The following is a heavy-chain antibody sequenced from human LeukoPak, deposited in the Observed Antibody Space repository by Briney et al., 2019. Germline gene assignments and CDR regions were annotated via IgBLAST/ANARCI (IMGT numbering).Heavy chain of an antibody. V-gene: IGHV4-4*09. CDR2: IYTSGST. CDR1: GGSISSYY. CDR3: ARSIAAGRYYYYYMDV. Sequence: PSETLSLTCTVSGGSISSYYWSWIRQPPGKGLEWIGYIYTSGSTNYNPSLKSRVTISVDTSKNQFSLKLSSVTAADTAVYYCARSIAAGRYYYYYMDVWGKGTTVTVSS. D-gene: IGHD6-13*01. J-gene: IGHJ6*03.